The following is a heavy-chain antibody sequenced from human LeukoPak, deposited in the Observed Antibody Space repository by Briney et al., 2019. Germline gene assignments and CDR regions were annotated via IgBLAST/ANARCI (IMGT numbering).Heavy chain of an antibody. J-gene: IGHJ4*02. CDR3: ASEGILTGYYTED. CDR2: IRSKAYGGTT. V-gene: IGHV3-49*03. D-gene: IGHD3-9*01. CDR1: GFTFGDYA. Sequence: GGSLRLSCTASGFTFGDYAMSWFRQAPGKGLEWVGFIRSKAYGGTTEYAASVKGRFTISRDDSKSIAYLQMNSLKTEDTAVYYCASEGILTGYYTEDWGQGTLVTVSS.